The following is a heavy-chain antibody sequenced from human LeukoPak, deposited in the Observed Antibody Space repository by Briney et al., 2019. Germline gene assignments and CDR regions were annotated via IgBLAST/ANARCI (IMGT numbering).Heavy chain of an antibody. D-gene: IGHD2-15*01. CDR3: ARDGRGSGPFDY. V-gene: IGHV4-31*03. J-gene: IGHJ4*02. Sequence: PSGTLSLTCTVSGASISSGGYYWSWVRQHPGKGLEWIGYIYYSGSTYYSPSLKSRVTISVDTSKNQFSLKLSSVTAADTAVYYCARDGRGSGPFDYWGQGTLVTVSS. CDR2: IYYSGST. CDR1: GASISSGGYY.